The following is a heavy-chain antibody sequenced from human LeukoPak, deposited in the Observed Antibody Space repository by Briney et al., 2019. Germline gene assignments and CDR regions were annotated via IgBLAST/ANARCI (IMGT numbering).Heavy chain of an antibody. CDR1: GASFNYYY. CDR2: VYLGGST. D-gene: IGHD2-21*01. V-gene: IGHV4-4*07. J-gene: IGHJ4*02. CDR3: ARDHCDDAACYPFDR. Sequence: SETLSLTCNVSGASFNYYYWSWIRQPARKGLEWIGRVYLGGSTNYNPSLKSRVMMSLDRANNQFSLRLSSVTAADTATYYCARDHCDDAACYPFDRWGQGTLVTVSS.